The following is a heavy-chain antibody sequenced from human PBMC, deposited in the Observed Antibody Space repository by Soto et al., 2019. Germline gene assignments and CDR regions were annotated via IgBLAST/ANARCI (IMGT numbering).Heavy chain of an antibody. J-gene: IGHJ6*03. CDR2: IYYSGST. V-gene: IGHV4-39*01. Sequence: QLQLQESGPGLVKPSETLSLTCTVSGGSISSSSYYWGWIRQPPGKGLEWIGSIYYSGSTYYNPSLKSRVTISVDTSKNQFSLKLSSVTAADTAVYYCARLGPLWFGEYYYYYMDVWGKGTTVTVSS. CDR3: ARLGPLWFGEYYYYYMDV. D-gene: IGHD3-10*01. CDR1: GGSISSSSYY.